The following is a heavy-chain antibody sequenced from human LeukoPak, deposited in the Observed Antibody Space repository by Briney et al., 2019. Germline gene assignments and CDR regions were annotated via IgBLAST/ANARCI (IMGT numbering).Heavy chain of an antibody. CDR2: IGASGGET. V-gene: IGHV3-23*01. CDR3: AKDAAGPEY. J-gene: IGHJ4*02. D-gene: IGHD6-13*01. CDR1: GLTFSSYS. Sequence: GGSLRLSCVVSGLTFSSYSMTWVRQAPGKGLEWVSGIGASGGETWYPDSVKGRFTISRDNSKNTLFLQMNSLRVEDTAIYYCAKDAAGPEYWGQGTLVTVSS.